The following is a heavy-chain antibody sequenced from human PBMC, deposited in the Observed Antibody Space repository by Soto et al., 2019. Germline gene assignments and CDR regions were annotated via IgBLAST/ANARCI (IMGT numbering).Heavy chain of an antibody. CDR2: VSNTATT. CDR3: ARVFGEYQLLSRWIDF. V-gene: IGHV4-59*12. D-gene: IGHD2-2*01. Sequence: SETLSLTCTVSGASIINYYWAWSRQSPGGGLESIGYVSNTATTTYNPSLKNRVTISVDASKSQFYLKLSSVTAADTAVYYCARVFGEYQLLSRWIDFWGPGILVTVFS. CDR1: GASIINYY. J-gene: IGHJ5*01.